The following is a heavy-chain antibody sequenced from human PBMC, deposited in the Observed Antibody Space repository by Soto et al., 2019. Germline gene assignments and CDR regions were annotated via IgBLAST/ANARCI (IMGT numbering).Heavy chain of an antibody. CDR2: ISYSGST. D-gene: IGHD3-22*01. J-gene: IGHJ4*02. V-gene: IGHV4-30-4*01. CDR3: ARDVGYYHNSGHYTFGY. CDR1: GGSISYGDYY. Sequence: PSETLSLTCTVSGGSISYGDYYWSWIRQPPGKGLEWIGDISYSGSTYYNPSLKSRVSISGDTSKNQFSLKLSSVTAADTAMYYCARDVGYYHNSGHYTFGYWGQGTLVTVSS.